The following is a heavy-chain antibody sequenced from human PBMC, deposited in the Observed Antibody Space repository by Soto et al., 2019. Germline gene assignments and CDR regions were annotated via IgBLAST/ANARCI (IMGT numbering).Heavy chain of an antibody. J-gene: IGHJ4*02. D-gene: IGHD6-13*01. Sequence: SDTLSLTCTVSGDSISGIPYFWGWIRQPPGKRLEWIGSIFYDGYTLYTPSLKSRVTISVDTSKNQFSLKLTSVAAADTAIYFCARLQAAVPHYWGQG. CDR3: ARLQAAVPHY. CDR2: IFYDGYT. V-gene: IGHV4-39*01. CDR1: GDSISGIPYF.